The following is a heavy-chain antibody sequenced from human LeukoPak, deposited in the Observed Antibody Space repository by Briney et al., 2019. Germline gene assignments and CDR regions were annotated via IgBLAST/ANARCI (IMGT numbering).Heavy chain of an antibody. D-gene: IGHD3-3*01. CDR3: ARLGVGSIYDFWSGPPDAFDI. V-gene: IGHV1-2*06. Sequence: ASVKGSCKASGYTFTGYYMHWVRQAPGQGLEWMGRINPNSGGTNYAQKFQGRVTMTRDTSISTAYMELSRLRSDDTAVYYCARLGVGSIYDFWSGPPDAFDIWGQGTMVTVSS. CDR2: INPNSGGT. CDR1: GYTFTGYY. J-gene: IGHJ3*02.